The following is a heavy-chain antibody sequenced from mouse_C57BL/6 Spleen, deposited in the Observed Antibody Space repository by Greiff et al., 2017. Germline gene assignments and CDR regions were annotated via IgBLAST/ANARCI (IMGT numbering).Heavy chain of an antibody. D-gene: IGHD1-1*01. J-gene: IGHJ3*01. CDR2: INPNNGGT. Sequence: VQLKESGPELVKPGASVKIPCKASGYTFTDYNMDWVKQSHGKSLEWIGDINPNNGGTIYNQKFKGKDTLTVDKSSSTAYMELRSLTSEDTAVYYCARGDYGPAWFAYWGQGTLVTVSA. V-gene: IGHV1-18*01. CDR3: ARGDYGPAWFAY. CDR1: GYTFTDYN.